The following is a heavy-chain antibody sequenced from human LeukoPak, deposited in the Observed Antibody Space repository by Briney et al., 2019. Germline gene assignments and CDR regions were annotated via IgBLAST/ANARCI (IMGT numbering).Heavy chain of an antibody. D-gene: IGHD6-13*01. Sequence: GGSLRLSCAASGFTFSSYGMHWVRQAPGKGLEWVAVIWYGGSNKYYADSVKGRFTISRDNAKNTLYLQMNSLRAEDTAVYYCARESGIAAALDLWGQGTLVTVSS. V-gene: IGHV3-33*08. CDR1: GFTFSSYG. J-gene: IGHJ5*02. CDR3: ARESGIAAALDL. CDR2: IWYGGSNK.